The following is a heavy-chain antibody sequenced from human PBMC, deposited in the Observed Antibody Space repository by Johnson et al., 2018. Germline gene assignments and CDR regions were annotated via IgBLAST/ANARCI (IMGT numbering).Heavy chain of an antibody. CDR2: IWYAGSNQ. V-gene: IGHV3-33*01. CDR1: GFSFSSYG. Sequence: QVQLVESGGGVVQPGTSLRVSCAASGFSFSSYGIHWVRQAPGKGLERVAAIWYAGSNQYYADSVKGRFTSSRDVSKNTVYLKMNSLRAEDTAVYYSARPQGDYYDSSGYWADAFDIWGQGTSVTVSS. D-gene: IGHD3-22*01. CDR3: ARPQGDYYDSSGYWADAFDI. J-gene: IGHJ3*02.